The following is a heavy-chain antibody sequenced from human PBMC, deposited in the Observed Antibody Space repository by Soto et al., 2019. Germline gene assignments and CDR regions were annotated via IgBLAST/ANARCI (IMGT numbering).Heavy chain of an antibody. V-gene: IGHV1-18*01. J-gene: IGHJ4*02. CDR2: ISAYNGNT. Sequence: ASVKVSCKASGYTFTSYGISWVRQAPGQGLEWMGWISAYNGNTNYAQKFQGRVTMTTDTSTSTDYMELRSLRADDTADYYCPRDGEGFDYWGQGTLVTVSS. CDR3: PRDGEGFDY. CDR1: GYTFTSYG.